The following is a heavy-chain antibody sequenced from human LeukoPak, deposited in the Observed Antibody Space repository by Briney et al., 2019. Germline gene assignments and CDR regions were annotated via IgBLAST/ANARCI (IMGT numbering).Heavy chain of an antibody. D-gene: IGHD2-2*01. V-gene: IGHV3-20*04. CDR2: INWNGGST. CDR3: ASTSYCSSTSCYLGAFDI. Sequence: GSLRLSCAASGFTFDDYGMSWVRQAPGKGLKWVSGINWNGGSTGYADSVKGRFTISRDNAKNSLYLQMNSLRAEDTALYYCASTSYCSSTSCYLGAFDIWGQGTMVTVSS. CDR1: GFTFDDYG. J-gene: IGHJ3*02.